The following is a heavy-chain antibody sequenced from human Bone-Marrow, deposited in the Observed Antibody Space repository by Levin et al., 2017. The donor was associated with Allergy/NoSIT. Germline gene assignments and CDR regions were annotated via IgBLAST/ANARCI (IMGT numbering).Heavy chain of an antibody. CDR1: EYSVTDYY. CDR2: INPHSGVT. CDR3: AILQPRPKWWYFDY. V-gene: IGHV1-2*02. D-gene: IGHD2-15*01. J-gene: IGHJ4*02. Sequence: ASVKVSCKASEYSVTDYYMHWVRQAPGQGLEWMGWINPHSGVTHYAQNFQGRVTMTRETSISTAYMELSSLRSDDAAVYYCAILQPRPKWWYFDYWGQGTLVTVSS.